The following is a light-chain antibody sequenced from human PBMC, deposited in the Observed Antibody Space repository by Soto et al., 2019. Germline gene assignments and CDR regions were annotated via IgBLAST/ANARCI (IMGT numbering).Light chain of an antibody. CDR3: QQLKSYPLS. Sequence: DIPLTQSPSFLSASVGDRVTITCRTSQDISSYLAWYQQKPGKAPQLLISAASTLQSGVPSRFSGSGSGTEFTLTISSLQPEDFANYYCQQLKSYPLSFGGGTKVEI. V-gene: IGKV1-9*01. CDR1: QDISSY. J-gene: IGKJ4*01. CDR2: AAS.